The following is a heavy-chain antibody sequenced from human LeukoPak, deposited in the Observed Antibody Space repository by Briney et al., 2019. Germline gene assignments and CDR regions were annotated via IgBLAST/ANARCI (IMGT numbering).Heavy chain of an antibody. J-gene: IGHJ6*02. CDR3: AREYLGHTRTTYGMDV. CDR1: GGTFSGYT. Sequence: SVKVSCKAPGGTFSGYTINWVRQAPGHGLERMGRIIPMPGIANYTQKFQGRVTITADKSTSTSYMELNSLRSEDTAIYYCAREYLGHTRTTYGMDVWGQGTTVIVSS. D-gene: IGHD1-14*01. CDR2: IIPMPGIA. V-gene: IGHV1-69*04.